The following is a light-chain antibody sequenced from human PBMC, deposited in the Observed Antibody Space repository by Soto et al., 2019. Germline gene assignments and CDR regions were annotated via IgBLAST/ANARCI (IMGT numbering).Light chain of an antibody. CDR2: GAS. V-gene: IGKV3-15*01. Sequence: EIVMTQSPATLSVSPGERATLSCRASQSVSGTFAWYQQKPGQAPRLLIYGASTRATGIPARFSGSGSGTEFTLTISSLQSEDFALYYCQQYKDWPLTFGGGTKVEIK. CDR1: QSVSGT. J-gene: IGKJ4*01. CDR3: QQYKDWPLT.